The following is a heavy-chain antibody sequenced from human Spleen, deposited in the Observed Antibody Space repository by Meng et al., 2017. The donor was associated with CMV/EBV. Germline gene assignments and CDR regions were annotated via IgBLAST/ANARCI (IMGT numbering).Heavy chain of an antibody. CDR3: ARGRELGDY. V-gene: IGHV4-34*01. J-gene: IGHJ4*02. CDR1: GGSLSDHY. D-gene: IGHD3-16*01. CDR2: INHSGST. Sequence: SETLSLTCDVHGGSLSDHYWNWIRQSPGKGLEWIGEINHSGSTNYNPSLKSRVTISVDTSKKQISLKLSSVTAADTAVYYCARGRELGDYWGQGTLVTVSS.